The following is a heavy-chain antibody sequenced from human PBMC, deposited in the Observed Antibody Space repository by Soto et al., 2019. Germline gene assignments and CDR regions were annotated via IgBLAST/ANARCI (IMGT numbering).Heavy chain of an antibody. Sequence: GGSLRLSCSASGFTFSIYAISWVRQAPGKGLEWVSAISGSGGSTYYADSVKGRFTISRDNSKNTLYLQMNSLRAEDTAVYYCAKTFSNSALCDYWGQGTLVNVSS. D-gene: IGHD4-4*01. V-gene: IGHV3-23*01. CDR3: AKTFSNSALCDY. CDR1: GFTFSIYA. J-gene: IGHJ4*02. CDR2: ISGSGGST.